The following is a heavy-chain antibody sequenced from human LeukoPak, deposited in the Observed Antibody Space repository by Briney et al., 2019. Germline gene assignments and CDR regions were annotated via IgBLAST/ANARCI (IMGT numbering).Heavy chain of an antibody. V-gene: IGHV4-38-2*02. CDR2: IYHSGST. Sequence: SETLSLTCTVSGYSISSGYYWGWIRQPPGKGLEGIGSIYHSGSTYYNPSLKSRVTISVDTSKNQFSLKLSSVTAADTAVYYCARVGPVGATHFDYWGQGTLVTVSS. CDR1: GYSISSGYY. J-gene: IGHJ4*02. CDR3: ARVGPVGATHFDY. D-gene: IGHD1-26*01.